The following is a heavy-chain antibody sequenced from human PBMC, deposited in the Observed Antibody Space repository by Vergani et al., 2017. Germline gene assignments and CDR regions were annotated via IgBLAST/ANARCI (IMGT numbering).Heavy chain of an antibody. CDR1: GFTFSSYS. V-gene: IGHV3-21*04. D-gene: IGHD5-24*01. CDR2: ISSSSSYI. Sequence: EVQLVESGGGLVKPGGSLRLSCAASGFTFSSYSMNWVRQAPGKGLEWVSSISSSSSYIYYADSVKGRFTISRDNAKNSLYLQMNSLRAEDTAVYYCAKDLVEMATIPTWDNAFDIWGQGTMVTVSS. CDR3: AKDLVEMATIPTWDNAFDI. J-gene: IGHJ3*02.